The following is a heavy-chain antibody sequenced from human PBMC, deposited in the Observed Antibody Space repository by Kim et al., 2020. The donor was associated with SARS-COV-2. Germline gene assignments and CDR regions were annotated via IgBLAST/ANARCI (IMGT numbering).Heavy chain of an antibody. Sequence: GSGKTQYSQKLQGRVTITSDTSASTAYMELTSLTSEDTAVYYCARGQGFWWGQGTLLTVSS. V-gene: IGHV1-3*01. CDR3: ARGQGFW. J-gene: IGHJ4*02. CDR2: GSGKT.